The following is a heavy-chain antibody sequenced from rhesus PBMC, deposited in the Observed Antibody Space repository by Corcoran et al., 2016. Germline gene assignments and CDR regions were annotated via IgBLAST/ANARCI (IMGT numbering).Heavy chain of an antibody. Sequence: QLQLQESGPGLVKPSETLSVTCAVSGGSISRSYWSWIRQAPGKGLEWIGYIYGSGSSTNYNPSLKSRVTLSGDTSKNQLSLKLSSVTAADTAVYYCARADYEDDYGYYYIDYWGQGVLVTVSS. CDR2: IYGSGSST. J-gene: IGHJ4*01. CDR3: ARADYEDDYGYYYIDY. CDR1: GGSISRSY. D-gene: IGHD3-9*01. V-gene: IGHV4-169*01.